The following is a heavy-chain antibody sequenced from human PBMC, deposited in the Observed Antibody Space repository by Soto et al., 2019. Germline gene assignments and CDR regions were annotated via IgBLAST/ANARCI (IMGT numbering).Heavy chain of an antibody. CDR2: IIPIFGTA. V-gene: IGHV1-69*13. CDR3: ANNYGGNYWFDP. Sequence: SVKVSCKASGGTFSSYAISWVRQAPGQGLEWMGGIIPIFGTANYAQKFQGRVTITADESTSTAYMELSSLRSEDTAVYYCANNYGGNYWFDPWGQGTLVTVSA. D-gene: IGHD4-17*01. J-gene: IGHJ5*02. CDR1: GGTFSSYA.